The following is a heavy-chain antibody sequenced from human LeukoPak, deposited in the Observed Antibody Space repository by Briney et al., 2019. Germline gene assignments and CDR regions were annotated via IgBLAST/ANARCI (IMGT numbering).Heavy chain of an antibody. V-gene: IGHV5-51*01. CDR1: GYSFTSYW. Sequence: GESLKISCKGSGYSFTSYWIGWVRQMPGKGLEWMGIIYPGDSDTRYSPSFQGQVTISADKSISTAYLQWSSLKASDTAMYYCARTDIVATIGNGAFDIWRQGTMLTVSS. CDR3: ARTDIVATIGNGAFDI. CDR2: IYPGDSDT. J-gene: IGHJ3*02. D-gene: IGHD5-12*01.